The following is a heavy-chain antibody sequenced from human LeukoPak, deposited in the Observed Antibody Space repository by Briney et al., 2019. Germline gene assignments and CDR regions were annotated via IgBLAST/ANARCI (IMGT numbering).Heavy chain of an antibody. V-gene: IGHV1-2*02. CDR1: GYTFTGYY. Sequence: ASVKVSCKASGYTFTGYYMHWVRQAPGQGLEWMGWINPNSGGTNYAQKFQGRVTMTRDTSISTAYMELSRLRSDDTAVYYCARDTARFLEWLFPGAFGIWGQGTMVTVSS. CDR3: ARDTARFLEWLFPGAFGI. CDR2: INPNSGGT. J-gene: IGHJ3*02. D-gene: IGHD3-3*01.